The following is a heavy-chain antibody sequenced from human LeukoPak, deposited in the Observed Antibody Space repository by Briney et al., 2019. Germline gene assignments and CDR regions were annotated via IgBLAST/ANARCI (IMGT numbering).Heavy chain of an antibody. Sequence: GGSLRLSCAASGFTFSSYSMNWVRQAPGKGLEWVATISSSSSYIYYADSVKGRFTISRDNSKSTLYLQMNSLRAEDTAVYYCAKDREYSSSWYRWYFDYWGQGTLVTVSS. CDR3: AKDREYSSSWYRWYFDY. D-gene: IGHD6-13*01. CDR2: ISSSSSYI. CDR1: GFTFSSYS. V-gene: IGHV3-21*01. J-gene: IGHJ4*02.